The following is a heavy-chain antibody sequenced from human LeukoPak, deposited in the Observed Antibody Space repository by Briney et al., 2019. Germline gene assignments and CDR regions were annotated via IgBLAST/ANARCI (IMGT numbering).Heavy chain of an antibody. J-gene: IGHJ3*02. CDR3: AKPYEQQLVPDAFDI. CDR1: GFTFDDYA. V-gene: IGHV3-9*01. Sequence: PGRSLRLSCAASGFTFDDYAMHWVRQAPGKGLEWVSGISWNSGSIGYADSVKGRFTISRDNAKNSLYLQMNSLRAEDTALYYCAKPYEQQLVPDAFDIWGQGTMVTVPS. D-gene: IGHD6-13*01. CDR2: ISWNSGSI.